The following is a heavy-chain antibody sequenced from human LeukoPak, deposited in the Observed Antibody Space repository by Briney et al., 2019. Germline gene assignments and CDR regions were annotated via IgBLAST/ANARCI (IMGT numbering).Heavy chain of an antibody. CDR1: GGSFSGYY. CDR2: INHSGST. CDR3: ARPKRAFDI. J-gene: IGHJ3*02. Sequence: SETLSLTCAVYGGSFSGYYWSWIRQPPGKGLEWIGEINHSGSTNYNPSLKSRVTISVDTSKNQFSPKLSSVTAADTAVYYCARPKRAFDIWGQGTMVTVSS. V-gene: IGHV4-34*01.